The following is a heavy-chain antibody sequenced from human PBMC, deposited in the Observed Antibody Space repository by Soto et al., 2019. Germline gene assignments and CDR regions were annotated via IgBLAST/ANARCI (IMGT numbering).Heavy chain of an antibody. J-gene: IGHJ4*02. D-gene: IGHD3-3*01. Sequence: QVQLVQSGADVKKPGASVKVSCKASGYTFTNYGISWVRQAPGQGLEWMGWISAYNGNTNYAQKLQGRLTMTTDTSTSTAYMELRSLRSDDTAVYYISRDYYDFWSGDHVSPPIDYWGQGTLGTVSS. V-gene: IGHV1-18*01. CDR1: GYTFTNYG. CDR3: SRDYYDFWSGDHVSPPIDY. CDR2: ISAYNGNT.